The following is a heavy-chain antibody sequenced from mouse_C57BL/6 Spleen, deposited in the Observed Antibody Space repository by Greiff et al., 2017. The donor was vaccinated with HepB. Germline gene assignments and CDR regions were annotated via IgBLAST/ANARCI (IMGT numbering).Heavy chain of an antibody. V-gene: IGHV1-59*01. J-gene: IGHJ2*01. CDR3: AKGGTTVYNY. D-gene: IGHD1-1*01. Sequence: QVQLKQPGAELVRPGTSVKLSCKASGYTFTSYWMHWVKQRPGQGLEWIGVIDPSDSYTNYNQKFKGKATLTVDTSSSTAYMQLSSLTSEDSAVYYCAKGGTTVYNYWGQGTTLTVSS. CDR1: GYTFTSYW. CDR2: IDPSDSYT.